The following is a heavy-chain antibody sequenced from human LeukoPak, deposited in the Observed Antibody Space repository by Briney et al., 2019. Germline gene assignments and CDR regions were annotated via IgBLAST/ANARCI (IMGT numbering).Heavy chain of an antibody. V-gene: IGHV3-30*01. D-gene: IGHD4-17*01. CDR3: ANSEDYGDYYFDY. J-gene: IGHJ4*02. CDR1: GFTFSSYA. Sequence: PGGSLRLSCAASGFTFSSYAMHWVRQAPGKGLEWVAVISYDGSNKYYADSVKGRSTISRDNSKNTLYLQMNSLRAEDTAVYYCANSEDYGDYYFDYWGQGTLVTVSS. CDR2: ISYDGSNK.